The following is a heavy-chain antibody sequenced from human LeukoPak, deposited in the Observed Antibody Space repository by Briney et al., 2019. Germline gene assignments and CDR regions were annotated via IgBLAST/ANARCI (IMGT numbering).Heavy chain of an antibody. V-gene: IGHV3-7*01. Sequence: GGSLRLSCAASGFTFSSYWMSWVRQAPGKGLEWVANIKEDGSEKDYVASVKGRFTISRDNTKNSLYLQMNSLRAEDTAVYYCARGKTPAVTTPFDYRGQGTLVTVSS. D-gene: IGHD4-17*01. CDR2: IKEDGSEK. CDR3: ARGKTPAVTTPFDY. CDR1: GFTFSSYW. J-gene: IGHJ4*02.